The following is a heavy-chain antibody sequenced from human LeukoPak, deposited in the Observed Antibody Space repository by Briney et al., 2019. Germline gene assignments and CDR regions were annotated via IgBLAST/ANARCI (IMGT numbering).Heavy chain of an antibody. J-gene: IGHJ4*02. V-gene: IGHV1-18*01. Sequence: ASVKVSCKASGYTFTSYGISWVRQAPGQGLEWMGWISAYNGNTNYAQKLQGRVTMTTDTSTSTAYMELRSLRSDDTAVYYCARDGLYYDFWSGYSPFDYWGQGTLVTVSS. D-gene: IGHD3-3*01. CDR1: GYTFTSYG. CDR2: ISAYNGNT. CDR3: ARDGLYYDFWSGYSPFDY.